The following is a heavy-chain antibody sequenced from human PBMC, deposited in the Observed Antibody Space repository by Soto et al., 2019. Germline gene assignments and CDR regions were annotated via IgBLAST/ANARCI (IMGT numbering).Heavy chain of an antibody. V-gene: IGHV3-30*18. CDR2: ISYDGSNK. J-gene: IGHJ6*02. CDR3: AKVGQWFGELGGEYYYGMDV. Sequence: GGSLRLSCAASGLTFSSYGMHWVRQAPGKGLEWVAVISYDGSNKYYADSVKGRFTISRDNSKNTLYLQMNSLRAEDTAVYYCAKVGQWFGELGGEYYYGMDVWGQGTTVTVSS. D-gene: IGHD3-10*01. CDR1: GLTFSSYG.